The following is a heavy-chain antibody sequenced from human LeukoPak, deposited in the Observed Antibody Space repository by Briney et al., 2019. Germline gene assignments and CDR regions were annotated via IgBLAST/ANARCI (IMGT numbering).Heavy chain of an antibody. D-gene: IGHD3-22*01. V-gene: IGHV1-18*01. Sequence: ASVKVSCKASGYTFSSYGISWVRQAPGQGLEWMGWISTYNGNRNYAQKLQGRVTMTTDTSTSTAYMELRSLRSDDTAVYYCARDFPITMIVVVGDDAFDIWGQGTMVTVSS. J-gene: IGHJ3*02. CDR3: ARDFPITMIVVVGDDAFDI. CDR1: GYTFSSYG. CDR2: ISTYNGNR.